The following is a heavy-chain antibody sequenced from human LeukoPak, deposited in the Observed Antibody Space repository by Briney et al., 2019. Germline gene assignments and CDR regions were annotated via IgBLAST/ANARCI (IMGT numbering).Heavy chain of an antibody. V-gene: IGHV4-30-4*01. CDR2: IYYSGST. D-gene: IGHD3-9*01. J-gene: IGHJ4*02. CDR3: ARDDFDHYFDY. CDR1: GGSISSGDYY. Sequence: SETLSLTCTVSGGSISSGDYYWSWIRQPPGKGLGWIGYIYYSGSTYYNPSLKSRVTISVDTSKNQFSLKLSPVTTVDTAVYYCARDDFDHYFDYWGQGTLVTVSS.